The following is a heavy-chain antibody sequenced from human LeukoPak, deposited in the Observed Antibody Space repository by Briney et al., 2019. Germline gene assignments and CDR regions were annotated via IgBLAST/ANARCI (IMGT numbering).Heavy chain of an antibody. CDR2: ISYDGSNK. D-gene: IGHD2-8*01. V-gene: IGHV3-30-3*01. J-gene: IGHJ4*02. Sequence: HPGRSLRLSSAASGFTFSSYAMHWVRQAPGKGLEWVAVISYDGSNKYYADSVKGRFTISRDNSKNTLYLQMNSLRAEDTAVYYCARFLSMVYAPYYFDYWGRGTLVTVSS. CDR3: ARFLSMVYAPYYFDY. CDR1: GFTFSSYA.